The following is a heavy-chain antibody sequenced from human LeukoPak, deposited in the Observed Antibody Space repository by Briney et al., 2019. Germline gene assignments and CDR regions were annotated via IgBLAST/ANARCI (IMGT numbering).Heavy chain of an antibody. CDR2: INHSGST. CDR3: ARRGRGYSYGYEQNY. J-gene: IGHJ4*02. V-gene: IGHV4-34*01. D-gene: IGHD5-18*01. Sequence: SETLSLTCAVYGGSFSGYYWSWIRQPPGKGLEWIGEINHSGSTNYNPSLKSRVTISVDTSKNQFSLKLSSVTAADTAVYYCARRGRGYSYGYEQNYWGQGTLVTVSS. CDR1: GGSFSGYY.